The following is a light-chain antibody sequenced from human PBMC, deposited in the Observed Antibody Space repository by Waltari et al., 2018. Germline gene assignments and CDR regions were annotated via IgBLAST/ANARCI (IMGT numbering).Light chain of an antibody. Sequence: QSALTQPASVSGSPGQSITISCTGTSSKVGFYNLFSWYQQHPDKAPKLLVYEVIERPSGFLSRFSGSKSGNTASLTISGLQAEDEADYYCCSYAGRNIWVFGGGTKVTVL. CDR2: EVI. CDR1: SSKVGFYNL. CDR3: CSYAGRNIWV. V-gene: IGLV2-23*02. J-gene: IGLJ3*02.